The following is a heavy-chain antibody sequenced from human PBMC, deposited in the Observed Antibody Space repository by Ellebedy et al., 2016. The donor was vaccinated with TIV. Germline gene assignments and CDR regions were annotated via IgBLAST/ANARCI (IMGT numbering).Heavy chain of an antibody. CDR2: INSDGSST. D-gene: IGHD1-26*01. CDR1: GFTFSSYW. V-gene: IGHV3-74*01. CDR3: ARGRGSYYFDY. Sequence: PGGSLRLSCAASGFTFSSYWMHWVRQAPGKGLVWVSRINSDGSSTSYADSVKGRFTISRDNAKNTLYLQMNSLGAEDTAVYYCARGRGSYYFDYWGQGTLVTVSS. J-gene: IGHJ4*02.